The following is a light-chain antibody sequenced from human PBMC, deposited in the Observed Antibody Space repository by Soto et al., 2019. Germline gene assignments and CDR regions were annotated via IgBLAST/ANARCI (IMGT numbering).Light chain of an antibody. CDR2: EAS. V-gene: IGKV1-5*03. CDR1: QTVNKY. J-gene: IGKJ1*01. Sequence: DIAMTQSPSTLSVSVGDSVTITCRASQTVNKYLAWYHQKPGKTPKLLIHEASTLQTGVPSRFAGSGSGTEFTLTISGLQPDDVGIYFCQQYKYYWTFGQGTRVEVK. CDR3: QQYKYYWT.